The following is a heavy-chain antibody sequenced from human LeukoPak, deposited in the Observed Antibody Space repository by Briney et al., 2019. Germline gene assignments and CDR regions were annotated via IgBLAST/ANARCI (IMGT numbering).Heavy chain of an antibody. CDR1: GFTFNTYW. V-gene: IGHV3-7*04. Sequence: GGSLRLSCTASGFTFNTYWMHWVRQAPGKGLEWVATIKQDGSEKYYVDSVKGRFTISRDNAKNSLYLQMNSLRAEDTAVYYCGRAMDVWGQGTTVTVSS. CDR3: GRAMDV. CDR2: IKQDGSEK. J-gene: IGHJ6*02.